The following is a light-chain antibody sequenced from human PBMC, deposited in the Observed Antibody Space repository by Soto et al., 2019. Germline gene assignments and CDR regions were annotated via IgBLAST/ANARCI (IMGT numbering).Light chain of an antibody. CDR1: SSNIGGCYD. J-gene: IGLJ2*01. CDR2: GNS. V-gene: IGLV1-40*01. CDR3: QSYDSSMSGYVV. Sequence: QSVLTQPPSVSGAPGQRVTISCTGSSSNIGGCYDVHWYQQLPGKAPKLLIYGNSNRPSGVPDRFSGSKSGTSASLAITGLQAEDEADYYCQSYDSSMSGYVVFGGGTQLTVL.